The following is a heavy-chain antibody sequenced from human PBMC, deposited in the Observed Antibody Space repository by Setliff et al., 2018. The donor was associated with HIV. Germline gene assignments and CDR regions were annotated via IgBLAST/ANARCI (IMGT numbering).Heavy chain of an antibody. D-gene: IGHD6-13*01. Sequence: SETLSLTCAVSGYSITSGYYWGWIRQPPGKGLEWIGNMYDGGTPHYNPSLKSRVTISVDTSKNQFSLKLSSVTAADTAVYYCARVGGRGGSSWYLGTKMGRKYGMDVWGQGTTVTVSS. J-gene: IGHJ6*02. CDR3: ARVGGRGGSSWYLGTKMGRKYGMDV. CDR1: GYSITSGYY. CDR2: MYDGGTP. V-gene: IGHV4-38-2*01.